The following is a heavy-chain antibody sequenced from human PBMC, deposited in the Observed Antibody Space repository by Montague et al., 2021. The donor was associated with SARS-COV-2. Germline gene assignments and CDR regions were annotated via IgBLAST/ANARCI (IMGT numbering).Heavy chain of an antibody. Sequence: SLRLSCAASGFTFSSFSMNWVRQAPGKRLEWVASISSESTYILYAESVRGRFTVSRDNDQNLLFLKMNSLRAEDTALYYCARFVTSKFSSSGVDVWGQGTTVTVSS. CDR3: ARFVTSKFSSSGVDV. CDR2: ISSESTYI. V-gene: IGHV3-21*01. CDR1: GFTFSSFS. D-gene: IGHD6-6*01. J-gene: IGHJ6*02.